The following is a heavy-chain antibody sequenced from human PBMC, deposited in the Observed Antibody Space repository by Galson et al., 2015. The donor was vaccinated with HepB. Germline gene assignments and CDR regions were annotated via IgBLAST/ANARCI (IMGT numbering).Heavy chain of an antibody. V-gene: IGHV3-7*03. CDR2: IKQDGSEK. CDR3: ARRGYDFWSDPTAFDY. CDR1: GFTFSSYS. D-gene: IGHD3-3*01. Sequence: SLRLSCAASGFTFSSYSMSWVRQAPGKGLEWVANIKQDGSEKYYVDSVKGRFTISRDNAKNSLYLHMDSLRAEDTAVYYCARRGYDFWSDPTAFDYWGQGTLVTVSS. J-gene: IGHJ4*02.